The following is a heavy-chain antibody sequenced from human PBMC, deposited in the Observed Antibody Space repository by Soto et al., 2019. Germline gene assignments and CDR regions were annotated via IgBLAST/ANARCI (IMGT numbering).Heavy chain of an antibody. Sequence: QITLKESGPTLVKPTQTLTLTCTFSGFSLSTSGVGVGWIRQPPGKALEWLALIYWDDDKRYSPSLKSRLTSTTDTTKNQVVLTMANMDPVDTATYYCAHRRGFGGVIVPLGWDYWGQGTLVTVSS. CDR1: GFSLSTSGVG. J-gene: IGHJ4*02. CDR3: AHRRGFGGVIVPLGWDY. D-gene: IGHD3-16*02. CDR2: IYWDDDK. V-gene: IGHV2-5*02.